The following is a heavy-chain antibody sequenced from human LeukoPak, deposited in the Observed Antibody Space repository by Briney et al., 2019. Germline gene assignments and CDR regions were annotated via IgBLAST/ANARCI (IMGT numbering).Heavy chain of an antibody. Sequence: SETLSLTCTVSGGSISSYYWSWIRQPPGKGLEWIGYIYYSGNTNYNPSLKSRVTISVDTSKNQFSLKLSSVTAADTAVYYCRVDTPFFDYWGQEPWSPSPQ. CDR2: IYYSGNT. CDR3: RVDTPFFDY. J-gene: IGHJ4*01. V-gene: IGHV4-59*01. CDR1: GGSISSYY. D-gene: IGHD5-18*01.